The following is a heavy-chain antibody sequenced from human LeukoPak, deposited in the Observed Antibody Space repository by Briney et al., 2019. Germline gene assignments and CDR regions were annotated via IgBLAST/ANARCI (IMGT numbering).Heavy chain of an antibody. J-gene: IGHJ1*01. V-gene: IGHV1-18*01. D-gene: IGHD2-2*01. CDR2: ISAYNGNT. Sequence: ATVKVSCKASGYTFTSYGISWVRQAPGQGLEWMGWISAYNGNTNYAQKLQGRVTMTTDTSTSTAYMELRSLRSDDTAVYYCARDTDDRKGTAAIVHWGQGTLVTVSS. CDR1: GYTFTSYG. CDR3: ARDTDDRKGTAAIVH.